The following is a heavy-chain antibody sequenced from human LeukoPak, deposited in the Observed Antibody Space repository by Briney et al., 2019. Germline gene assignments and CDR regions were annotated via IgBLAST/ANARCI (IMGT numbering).Heavy chain of an antibody. J-gene: IGHJ6*02. CDR1: GFTFSSYG. D-gene: IGHD1-14*01. Sequence: GGSLRLSCAASGFTFSSYGMHWVRQAPGKGLEWVAVISYDGSNKYYADSVKGRFTISRDNSKNTLYLQMTSLRAEDTAVYYCAKDRDRRNYYYYGMDVWGQGTTVTVSS. CDR2: ISYDGSNK. V-gene: IGHV3-30*18. CDR3: AKDRDRRNYYYYGMDV.